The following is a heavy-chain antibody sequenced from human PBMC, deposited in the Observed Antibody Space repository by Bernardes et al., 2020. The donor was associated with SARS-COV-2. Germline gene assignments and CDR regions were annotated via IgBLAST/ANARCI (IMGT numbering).Heavy chain of an antibody. CDR3: ARGDPALSV. D-gene: IGHD3-9*01. CDR2: ISYDGSKK. Sequence: VGSLRLSCAASGFTFSSYAMHWVRQAPGKGLEWVAVISYDGSKKYYADSVKGRFTISRDNSKNTLYLQMNSLRAEDTAVYYCARGDPALSVWGKGTTVTVSS. CDR1: GFTFSSYA. V-gene: IGHV3-30-3*01. J-gene: IGHJ6*04.